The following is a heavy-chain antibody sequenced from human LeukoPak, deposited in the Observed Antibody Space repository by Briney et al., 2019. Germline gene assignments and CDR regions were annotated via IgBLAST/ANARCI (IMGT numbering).Heavy chain of an antibody. Sequence: SQTLSLTCAISGDSFSSNSAAWNWIRQSPSRGLEWLGRTYYRSKWYNDYAVSVKSRITINPDTSKNQFSLQLNSVTPEDTAVYYCARVPYYYGSGSSNWFDPWGQGTLVTVSS. J-gene: IGHJ5*02. D-gene: IGHD3-10*01. CDR3: ARVPYYYGSGSSNWFDP. CDR1: GDSFSSNSAA. V-gene: IGHV6-1*01. CDR2: TYYRSKWYN.